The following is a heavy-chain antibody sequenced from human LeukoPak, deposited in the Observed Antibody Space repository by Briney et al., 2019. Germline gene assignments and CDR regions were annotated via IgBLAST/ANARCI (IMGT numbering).Heavy chain of an antibody. CDR1: GFTFSSFS. D-gene: IGHD6-6*01. Sequence: PGGSLRLSCAPSGFTFSSFSMNWVGQAPGTGLEWVSSISSSSSYIYYADSVKGRFTISRDNAKNSLYLQMNSLRAEDTAVYYCARAEYSSSFFDYWGQGTLVTVSS. V-gene: IGHV3-21*01. CDR2: ISSSSSYI. J-gene: IGHJ4*02. CDR3: ARAEYSSSFFDY.